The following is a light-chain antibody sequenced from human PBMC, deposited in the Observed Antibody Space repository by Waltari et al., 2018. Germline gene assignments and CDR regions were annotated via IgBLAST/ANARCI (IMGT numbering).Light chain of an antibody. CDR2: NVT. Sequence: QSALTQPASVSGSPGQSITISCTGTSSDVGGYTYVSWYQRDPGKAPKLMIYNVTVLPSGLSNRFSGSKSGNTASLIISGLQAEDEAEYFCSSYTRSSALVFGGGDQADRP. CDR1: SSDVGGYTY. CDR3: SSYTRSSALV. J-gene: IGLJ2*01. V-gene: IGLV2-14*03.